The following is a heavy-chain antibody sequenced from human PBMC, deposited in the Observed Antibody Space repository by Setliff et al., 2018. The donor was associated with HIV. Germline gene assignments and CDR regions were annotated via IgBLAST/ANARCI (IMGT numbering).Heavy chain of an antibody. V-gene: IGHV1-24*01. D-gene: IGHD3-22*01. J-gene: IGHJ1*01. Sequence: ASVKVSCKVSGYTLSELSMHWVRQAPGKGLEWMGGFDPEDVETIYAEKFQGRVTMTEDTSTDTAYMELSSLRSEDTAVYYCATVRRYYYDSSGQEYFQHWGQGTLVTVSS. CDR1: GYTLSELS. CDR3: ATVRRYYYDSSGQEYFQH. CDR2: FDPEDVET.